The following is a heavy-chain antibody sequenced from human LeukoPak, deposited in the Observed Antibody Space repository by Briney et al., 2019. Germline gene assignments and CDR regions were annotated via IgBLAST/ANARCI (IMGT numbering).Heavy chain of an antibody. J-gene: IGHJ4*02. D-gene: IGHD5-18*01. CDR1: GGSISSSSYY. CDR3: ARQNFESAMVRVYYFDY. CDR2: IYFSGST. V-gene: IGHV4-39*01. Sequence: SETLSLTCTVPGGSISSSSYYWGWIRQPPGKGLEWIGGIYFSGSTYYNPSLKSQVTISVATSKNQFSLKLSSVTAADTAVYYCARQNFESAMVRVYYFDYWGQGTLVTVSS.